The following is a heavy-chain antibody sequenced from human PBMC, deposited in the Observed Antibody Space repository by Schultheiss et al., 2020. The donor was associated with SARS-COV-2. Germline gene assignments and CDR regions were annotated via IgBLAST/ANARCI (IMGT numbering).Heavy chain of an antibody. V-gene: IGHV1-18*01. CDR1: GYTFTDYY. D-gene: IGHD3-3*01. J-gene: IGHJ6*03. CDR3: ARDGGYYDPYMDV. Sequence: ASVKVSCKASGYTFTDYYMDWVRQAPGQGLEWMGWISAYNGNTNYAQKLQGRVTMTTDTSTSTAYMELRSLRSEDTAVYYCARDGGYYDPYMDVWGKGTTVTVSS. CDR2: ISAYNGNT.